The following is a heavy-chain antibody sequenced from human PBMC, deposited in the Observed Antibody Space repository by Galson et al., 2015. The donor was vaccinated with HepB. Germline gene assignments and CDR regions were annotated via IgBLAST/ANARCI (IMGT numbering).Heavy chain of an antibody. CDR2: ISGSGGST. V-gene: IGHV3-23*01. CDR1: GFTFSSYA. D-gene: IGHD3-3*01. Sequence: SLRLSCAASGFTFSSYAMSWVRQAPGKGLEWVSAISGSGGSTYYADSVKGRFTISRDNSKNTLYLQMNSLRAEDTAVYYCAKDRGPPNSITIFGVVTPRLYGMDVWGQGTTVTVSS. CDR3: AKDRGPPNSITIFGVVTPRLYGMDV. J-gene: IGHJ6*02.